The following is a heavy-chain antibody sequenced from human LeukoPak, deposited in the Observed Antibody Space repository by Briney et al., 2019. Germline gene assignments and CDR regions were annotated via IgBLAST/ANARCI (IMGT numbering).Heavy chain of an antibody. CDR2: IEPDGSGK. CDR1: GFSFRDYW. D-gene: IGHD3-10*01. V-gene: IGHV3-7*01. J-gene: IGHJ4*02. Sequence: GGSLRLSCAASGFSFRDYWMSWVRQAPGKGLEWVADIEPDGSGKTYVDSVKGRFTISRDNAQQSLYLQMDTLTAEDTAVYYCVTSWVRQQRDFWGQGTLVAVSS. CDR3: VTSWVRQQRDF.